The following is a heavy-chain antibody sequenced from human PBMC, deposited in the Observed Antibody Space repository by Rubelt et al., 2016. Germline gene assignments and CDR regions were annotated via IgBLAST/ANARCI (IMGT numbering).Heavy chain of an antibody. V-gene: IGHV1-18*01. CDR2: ISAYNGNT. CDR1: GYTFTSYG. CDR3: ARGLGLGYSSSWFNWFDP. Sequence: QVQLVQSGAEVKKPGASVKVSCKASGYTFTSYGISWVRQAPGQGLEWMGWISAYNGNTNYAQKLQGRVTMTPDPSTSTAYMELRGLRSDDTAVYYCARGLGLGYSSSWFNWFDPWGQGTLVTVSS. J-gene: IGHJ5*02. D-gene: IGHD6-13*01.